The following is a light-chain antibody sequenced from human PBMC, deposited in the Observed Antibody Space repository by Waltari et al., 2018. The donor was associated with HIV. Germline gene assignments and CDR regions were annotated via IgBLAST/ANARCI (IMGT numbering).Light chain of an antibody. CDR3: QQYNNWPRT. CDR1: PSISGN. CDR2: GAS. V-gene: IGKV3-15*01. J-gene: IGKJ2*01. Sequence: EIVLTQSPVTLFVSPGESATLSCRARPSISGNLAWYQQKPDQAPRLLIYGASTRATGIPARFSGSGCGTEFTLTISSLQSEDFAVYYCQQYNNWPRTFGQGTKLEIK.